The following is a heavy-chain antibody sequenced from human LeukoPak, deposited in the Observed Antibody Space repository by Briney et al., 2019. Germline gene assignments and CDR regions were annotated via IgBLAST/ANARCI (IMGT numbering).Heavy chain of an antibody. CDR3: ARGLSAAPPGRY. Sequence: SETLSLTCTVSGGSISSSNHHWDWIRQPPGKGLEWIGEINHSGSTNYNPSLKSRVTISVDTSKNQFSLKLSSVTAADTAVYYCARGLSAAPPGRYWGQGTLVTVSS. V-gene: IGHV4-39*07. D-gene: IGHD6-13*01. CDR1: GGSISSSNHH. J-gene: IGHJ4*02. CDR2: INHSGST.